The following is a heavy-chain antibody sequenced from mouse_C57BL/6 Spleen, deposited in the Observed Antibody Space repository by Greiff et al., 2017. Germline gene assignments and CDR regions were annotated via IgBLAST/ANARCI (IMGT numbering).Heavy chain of an antibody. D-gene: IGHD1-3*01. V-gene: IGHV1-59*01. Sequence: QVQLQQPRAELVRPGTSVKLSCKASGYTFTSYWMHWVKQRPGQGLEWIGVIDPSDSYTNYNQKFKGKATLTVDTSSSTAYMQLSSLTSEDSAVYYCARHFPGMDYWGQGTSVTVSS. CDR3: ARHFPGMDY. CDR2: IDPSDSYT. CDR1: GYTFTSYW. J-gene: IGHJ4*01.